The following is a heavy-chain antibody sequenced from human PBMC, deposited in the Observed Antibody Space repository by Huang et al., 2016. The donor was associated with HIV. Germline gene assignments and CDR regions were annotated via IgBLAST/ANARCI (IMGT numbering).Heavy chain of an antibody. J-gene: IGHJ5*02. CDR3: AKESRWFSDFDQ. D-gene: IGHD2-15*01. CDR1: GFIFSNFG. V-gene: IGHV3-30*18. Sequence: QVQLVESGGGVVQPGTSLRLSCAASGFIFSNFGMHWVRQAPGKGLGWGAVISYDGRSDRYSDSVKGRFTSSRDNDKNTLSLEMNRLRHDDTAVYYCAKESRWFSDFDQWGQGTLVTVSS. CDR2: ISYDGRSD.